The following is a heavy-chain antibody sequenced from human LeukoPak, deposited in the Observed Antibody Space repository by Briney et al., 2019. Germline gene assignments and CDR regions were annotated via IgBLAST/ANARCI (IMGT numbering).Heavy chain of an antibody. V-gene: IGHV3-33*01. CDR3: TRDRGTRALDY. D-gene: IGHD1-14*01. J-gene: IGHJ4*02. CDR1: GFTFSSYG. CDR2: IWYDGSNK. Sequence: GGSLRLSCAASGFTFSSYGMHWVRQAPGKGLEWVAVIWYDGSNKYYADSVKGRFTISRDNSKNTLYLQMNSLRAEDTAVYYCTRDRGTRALDYWGQGTLVTVSS.